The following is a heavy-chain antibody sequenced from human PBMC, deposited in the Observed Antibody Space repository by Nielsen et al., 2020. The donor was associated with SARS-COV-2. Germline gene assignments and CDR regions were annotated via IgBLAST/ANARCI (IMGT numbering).Heavy chain of an antibody. CDR3: AREGGGIAAAAVLDYYYYYMDV. J-gene: IGHJ6*03. Sequence: GESLKISCAASGFTFNNYRMSWVRQAPEKGLEWVSSISGGDDSTYYADSVMGRFTISRDNSKNTLYLQMNSLRAEDTAVYYCAREGGGIAAAAVLDYYYYYMDVWGKGTTVTVSS. CDR1: GFTFNNYR. D-gene: IGHD6-25*01. CDR2: ISGGDDST. V-gene: IGHV3-23*01.